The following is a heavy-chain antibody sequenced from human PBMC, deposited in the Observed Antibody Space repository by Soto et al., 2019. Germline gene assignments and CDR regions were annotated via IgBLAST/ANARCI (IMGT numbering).Heavy chain of an antibody. CDR3: ARHDPADCTNGACYEGGMDV. V-gene: IGHV5-51*01. D-gene: IGHD2-8*01. CDR1: GYSFTSYW. Sequence: PGESLKISCKGSGYSFTSYWIGWVRQMPGKGLEWMGIIYPGDSDTRYSPSFQGQVTISADKSISTAYLQWSSLKASDTAMYYCARHDPADCTNGACYEGGMDVWGQGTTVTVSS. CDR2: IYPGDSDT. J-gene: IGHJ6*02.